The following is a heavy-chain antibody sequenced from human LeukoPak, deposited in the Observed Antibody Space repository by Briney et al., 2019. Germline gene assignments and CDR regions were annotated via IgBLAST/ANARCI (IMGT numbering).Heavy chain of an antibody. CDR2: INPSGGST. Sequence: ASVKVSCKASGYTFTGYYMHWVRQAPGQGLEWMGIINPSGGSTSYAQKFQGRGTMTTDTSTSTAYMELRSLRSDDTAVYYCARNMIEQLVVGGIRFDPWGQGTLVTVSS. CDR1: GYTFTGYY. V-gene: IGHV1-46*01. J-gene: IGHJ5*02. D-gene: IGHD6-6*01. CDR3: ARNMIEQLVVGGIRFDP.